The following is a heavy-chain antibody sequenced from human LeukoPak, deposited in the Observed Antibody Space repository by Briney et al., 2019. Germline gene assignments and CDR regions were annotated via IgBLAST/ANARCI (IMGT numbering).Heavy chain of an antibody. Sequence: ASVKVSCKASGYTFTGHYIHWVRQAPGQGLEWMGWINPNSGDTNFAQKFQGRVTMTRDTSISTIYMQLSRLRSDDTAVYYCASFVGYCSSTSCLSRVDAFDIWGQGTMVTVSS. J-gene: IGHJ3*02. D-gene: IGHD2-2*01. V-gene: IGHV1-2*02. CDR2: INPNSGDT. CDR3: ASFVGYCSSTSCLSRVDAFDI. CDR1: GYTFTGHY.